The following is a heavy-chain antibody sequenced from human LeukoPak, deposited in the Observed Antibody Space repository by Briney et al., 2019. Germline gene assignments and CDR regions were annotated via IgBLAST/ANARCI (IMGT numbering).Heavy chain of an antibody. Sequence: GGSLRLSCAASGFTFSTYWMHWVRQAPGKGLVWVSRIKSDGSSTSYADSVKGRFTISRHNSKNTLYLQMNSLRAEDTAVYYCASLINDYGDYGGFDYWGQGTLVTASS. CDR3: ASLINDYGDYGGFDY. CDR1: GFTFSTYW. D-gene: IGHD4-17*01. J-gene: IGHJ4*02. V-gene: IGHV3-74*01. CDR2: IKSDGSST.